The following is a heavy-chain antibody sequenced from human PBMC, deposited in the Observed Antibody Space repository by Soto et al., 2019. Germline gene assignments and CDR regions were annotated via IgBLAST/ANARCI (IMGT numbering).Heavy chain of an antibody. Sequence: QVQLVQSGAEVKKPGASVKVSCKASGYTFTSYAMHWVRQAPGQRLEWMGWINAGNGNTKYSQKFQGRVTITRDTSASTAYMELSILRSEDTAVYYCARGPGGPDAPGDYWGQGTLVTVSS. J-gene: IGHJ4*02. D-gene: IGHD2-15*01. CDR2: INAGNGNT. CDR3: ARGPGGPDAPGDY. V-gene: IGHV1-3*01. CDR1: GYTFTSYA.